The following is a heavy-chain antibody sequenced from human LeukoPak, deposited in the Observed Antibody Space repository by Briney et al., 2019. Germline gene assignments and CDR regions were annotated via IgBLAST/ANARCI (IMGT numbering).Heavy chain of an antibody. Sequence: GGSLRLSCAASGFTFSSYAMSWVRQAPGKGLEWVSAISGSGGSTYYADSVKGRFTISRDNSRDTLYLQMNSLRAEDTAVYYCAKHGIEAGSYFGCYYYGMDVWGQGTTVTVSS. V-gene: IGHV3-23*01. CDR3: AKHGIEAGSYFGCYYYGMDV. CDR2: ISGSGGST. CDR1: GFTFSSYA. D-gene: IGHD3-3*01. J-gene: IGHJ6*02.